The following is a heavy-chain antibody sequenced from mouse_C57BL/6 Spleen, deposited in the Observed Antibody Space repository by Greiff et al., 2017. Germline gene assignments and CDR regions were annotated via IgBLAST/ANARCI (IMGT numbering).Heavy chain of an antibody. J-gene: IGHJ4*01. Sequence: QVQLQQSGPELVKPGASVKISCKASGYSFTSYYIHWVKQRPGQGLEWIGWIYPGRGNTKYNEKFKGKAPLTADTSSSTAYMQLSSLTSEDSAVYYCARGGSYAMDYWGQGTSVTVSS. CDR3: ARGGSYAMDY. CDR1: GYSFTSYY. CDR2: IYPGRGNT. V-gene: IGHV1-66*01.